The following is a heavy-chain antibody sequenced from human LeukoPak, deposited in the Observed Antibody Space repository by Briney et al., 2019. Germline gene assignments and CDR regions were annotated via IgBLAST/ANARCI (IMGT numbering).Heavy chain of an antibody. CDR2: ISYDGSNK. D-gene: IGHD3-10*01. Sequence: GGSLRLSCAASGFTFSSYGMHWVRQAPGKGLEWVAVISYDGSNKYYADSVKGQFTISRDNSKNTLYLQMNSLRAEDTAVYYCAKDRNAYYYGSGPFDYWGQGTLITVSS. J-gene: IGHJ4*02. CDR1: GFTFSSYG. V-gene: IGHV3-30*18. CDR3: AKDRNAYYYGSGPFDY.